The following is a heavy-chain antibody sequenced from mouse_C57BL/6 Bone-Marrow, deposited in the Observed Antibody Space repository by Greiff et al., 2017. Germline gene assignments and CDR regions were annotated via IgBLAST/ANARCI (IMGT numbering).Heavy chain of an antibody. CDR3: ATTVVRSQWYFDA. CDR1: GYTFTNSW. CDR2: IYPGGGYT. J-gene: IGHJ1*03. Sequence: QVQLQQSGAELVRPGTSVKMSCKASGYTFTNSWIGWAKQRPGNGLEWIGDIYPGGGYTNYNEKFKGKATLTADKSASTAYMQFSSLTSEDSAIYYGATTVVRSQWYFDAWGTGTTVTVSS. D-gene: IGHD1-1*01. V-gene: IGHV1-63*01.